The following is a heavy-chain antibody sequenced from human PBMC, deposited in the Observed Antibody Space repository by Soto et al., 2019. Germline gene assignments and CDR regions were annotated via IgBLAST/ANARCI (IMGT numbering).Heavy chain of an antibody. CDR3: AKSRGGTANGLDV. CDR1: GFTFSDYY. J-gene: IGHJ6*02. CDR2: ISWKSASI. V-gene: IGHV3-9*01. D-gene: IGHD2-15*01. Sequence: PGGSLRLSCAASGFTFSDYYMSWIRQAPGKGLEWVSGISWKSASIGYADSVKGRFTISRDNAKNLLYLQMNSLSAEDTALYHCAKSRGGTANGLDVWGQGTTVTVSS.